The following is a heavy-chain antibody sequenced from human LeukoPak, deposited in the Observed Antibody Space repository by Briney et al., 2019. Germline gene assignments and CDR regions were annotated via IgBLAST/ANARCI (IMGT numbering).Heavy chain of an antibody. CDR3: ARGRIADY. CDR2: INHSGST. J-gene: IGHJ4*02. Sequence: SETLSLTCAVYGGSFSGYYWSWIRQPPGKGLEWVGEINHSGSTNYNPSLKSRVTISVDTSKNQFSLKLSSVTAADTAVYYCARGRIADYWGQGTLVTVSS. CDR1: GGSFSGYY. V-gene: IGHV4-34*01. D-gene: IGHD6-13*01.